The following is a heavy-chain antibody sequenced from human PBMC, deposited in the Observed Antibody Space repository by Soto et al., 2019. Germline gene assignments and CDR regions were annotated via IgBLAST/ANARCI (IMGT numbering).Heavy chain of an antibody. CDR3: AREGGATGTQSGMDV. Sequence: EVQLVESGGGLIQPGGSLRLSCAASGFTVSSNYMSWVRQAPGKGLEWVSVIYSGGSTYYADSVKGRFTISRDNSKITIYLQMNSLRAEDTAVYYCAREGGATGTQSGMDVWGQGTTVTFSS. CDR1: GFTVSSNY. CDR2: IYSGGST. V-gene: IGHV3-53*01. J-gene: IGHJ6*02. D-gene: IGHD1-1*01.